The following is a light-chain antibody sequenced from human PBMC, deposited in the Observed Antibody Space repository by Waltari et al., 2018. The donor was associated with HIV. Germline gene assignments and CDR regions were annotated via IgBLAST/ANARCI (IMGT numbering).Light chain of an antibody. CDR2: RNN. J-gene: IGLJ2*01. CDR1: SSNIGSNY. Sequence: QSVLTQPPSASGTPGQRVTISCSGSSSNIGSNYVYWYQQLPGTAPKLRLYRNNPRPAGVPDRCSGSRSGTSASLAIRVHRSEDEADYYCAAWGNSLSLLFGGGTKLTVL. V-gene: IGLV1-47*01. CDR3: AAWGNSLSLL.